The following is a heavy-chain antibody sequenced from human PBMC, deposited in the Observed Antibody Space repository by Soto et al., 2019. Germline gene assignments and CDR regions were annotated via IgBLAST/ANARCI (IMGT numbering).Heavy chain of an antibody. D-gene: IGHD3-3*01. CDR2: MNPNSGNT. CDR1: GYTFTSYD. Sequence: ASVKVSCKASGYTFTSYDINWVRQATGQGLEWMGWMNPNSGNTGYAQKFQGRVTMTRNTSISTAYMELSSLRSEDTAVYYCARGSHYDFWSGYYFRYYTDVWGKGTTVTVSS. CDR3: ARGSHYDFWSGYYFRYYTDV. J-gene: IGHJ6*03. V-gene: IGHV1-8*01.